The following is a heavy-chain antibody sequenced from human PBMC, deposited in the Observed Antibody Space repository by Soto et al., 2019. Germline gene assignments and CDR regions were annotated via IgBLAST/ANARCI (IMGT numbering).Heavy chain of an antibody. D-gene: IGHD3-16*01. Sequence: GSLRLSCAASGFMFSAYTMNWVRQAPGKGLEWLSSISDDSSYIDYADSLRGRFTVSRDNARNSLYLQIDSLGVEDTAVYYCATPYYFNHWGPGTLVTV. V-gene: IGHV3-21*06. CDR1: GFMFSAYT. J-gene: IGHJ1*01. CDR2: ISDDSSYI. CDR3: ATPYYFNH.